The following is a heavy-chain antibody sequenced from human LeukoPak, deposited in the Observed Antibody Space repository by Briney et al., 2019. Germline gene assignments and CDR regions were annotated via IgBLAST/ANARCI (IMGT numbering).Heavy chain of an antibody. CDR2: IIPILGIA. J-gene: IGHJ6*02. V-gene: IGHV1-69*04. Sequence: SVKVSCKASGGSFSSYAISWVRQAPGQGLEWMGRIIPILGIANYAQKFQGRVTITADKSTSTAYMELSSLRSEDTAVYYCARSVAGSRAHYYYYYGMDVWGQGTTVTVSS. CDR3: ARSVAGSRAHYYYYYGMDV. CDR1: GGSFSSYA. D-gene: IGHD6-19*01.